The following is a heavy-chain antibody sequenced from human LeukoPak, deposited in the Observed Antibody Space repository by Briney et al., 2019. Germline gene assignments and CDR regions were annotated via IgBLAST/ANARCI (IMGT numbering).Heavy chain of an antibody. CDR2: IDWVDDK. CDR3: ARIRVGADIDY. J-gene: IGHJ4*02. CDR1: GFSLSTRGMC. D-gene: IGHD1-26*01. V-gene: IGHV2-70*11. Sequence: SGPALVNPTPTLTLTCTFSGFSLSTRGMCVSWIRQPPGKALEWLARIDWVDDKYYSTSLKTRLTISKDTSKNQVVLTMTNMDPVDTATYYCARIRVGADIDYWGQGTLVTVSS.